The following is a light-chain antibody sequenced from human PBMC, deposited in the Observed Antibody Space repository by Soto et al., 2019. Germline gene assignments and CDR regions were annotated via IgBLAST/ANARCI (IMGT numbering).Light chain of an antibody. J-gene: IGLJ1*01. CDR3: SSYTSGSTLV. Sequence: QSVLTQPASVSGSPGQSITISCTGTSSDVGGYNYVSWYQQHPGKAPKLMIYDVSNRPSGVSNRFSGSKSGNTASLTISGLQAEDEADYYCSSYTSGSTLVFGNGTKVTV. CDR1: SSDVGGYNY. CDR2: DVS. V-gene: IGLV2-14*01.